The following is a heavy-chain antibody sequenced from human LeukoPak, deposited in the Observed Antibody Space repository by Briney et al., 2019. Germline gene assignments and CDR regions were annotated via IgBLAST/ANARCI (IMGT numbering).Heavy chain of an antibody. CDR2: INPNSGGT. CDR3: AKAGRGWDNWNIFGWFDP. Sequence: ASVKVSCKASGYTFTGYYMHWVRQAPGQGLEWMGWINPNSGGTNYAQKFQGRVTMTRDTSISTAYMELSRLRSDDTAVYYCAKAGRGWDNWNIFGWFDPWGQGTLVTVSS. D-gene: IGHD1-1*01. V-gene: IGHV1-2*02. CDR1: GYTFTGYY. J-gene: IGHJ5*02.